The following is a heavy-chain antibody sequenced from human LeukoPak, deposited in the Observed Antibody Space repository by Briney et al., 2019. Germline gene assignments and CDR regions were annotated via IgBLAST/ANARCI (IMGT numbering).Heavy chain of an antibody. CDR2: IKEDGTET. J-gene: IGHJ4*02. CDR1: GFMFSSNW. CDR3: AKEGRSLQTY. D-gene: IGHD5-24*01. V-gene: IGHV3-7*03. Sequence: GGSLRLSCAASGFMFSSNWMSWVRLAPGKGLEWVANIKEDGTETYYVDSVEGRFTISRDNAKNSLYLQMNSLRVEDTAVYYCAKEGRSLQTYWGQGTLVTVSS.